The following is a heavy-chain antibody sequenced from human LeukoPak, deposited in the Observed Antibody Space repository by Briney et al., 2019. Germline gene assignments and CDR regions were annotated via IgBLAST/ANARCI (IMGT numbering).Heavy chain of an antibody. CDR2: INHSGST. D-gene: IGHD2-2*01. J-gene: IGHJ5*02. V-gene: IGHV4-34*01. CDR3: ATTRTGAPPGPFDP. Sequence: SETLSLTCAVYGGSFSGYYWSWIRQPPRKGLEWIGEINHSGSTNYNPSLKSRVTISVDTSKNQFSLKLSSVTAADTAVYYCATTRTGAPPGPFDPWGQGTLVTVSS. CDR1: GGSFSGYY.